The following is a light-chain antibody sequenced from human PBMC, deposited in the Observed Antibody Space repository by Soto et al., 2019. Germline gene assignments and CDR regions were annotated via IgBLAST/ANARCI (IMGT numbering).Light chain of an antibody. Sequence: DIQMTQSPSSLSASVGDRVTITCRASQSISSYLNWYQQKPGEAPKLLIYAASSLQSGVPSRFSGSGSGTDFTLTISSLQPEDFATYYCQPSYSSPRTFGQGTKLEIK. V-gene: IGKV1-39*01. J-gene: IGKJ2*02. CDR2: AAS. CDR3: QPSYSSPRT. CDR1: QSISSY.